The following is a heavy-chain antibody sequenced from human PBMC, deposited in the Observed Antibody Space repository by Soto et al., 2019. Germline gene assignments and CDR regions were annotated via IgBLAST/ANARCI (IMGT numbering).Heavy chain of an antibody. J-gene: IGHJ4*02. CDR3: ARSPSRNYYDNIDY. Sequence: QVQLVESGGGVVQPGRSLRLSCAASGFTFSSNAMHWVRQAPGKGLEWVAVMSFDGSNKYYADSVNGRFTISRDNSKNTLYLQMNSLRAEDTAVYYCARSPSRNYYDNIDYWGQGTLVTVSS. CDR2: MSFDGSNK. V-gene: IGHV3-30-3*01. CDR1: GFTFSSNA. D-gene: IGHD3-22*01.